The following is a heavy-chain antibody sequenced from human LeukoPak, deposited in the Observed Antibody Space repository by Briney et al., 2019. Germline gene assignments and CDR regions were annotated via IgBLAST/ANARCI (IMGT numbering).Heavy chain of an antibody. D-gene: IGHD1-26*01. J-gene: IGHJ4*02. Sequence: SETLSLTCTVSGGSISTYYWSWMRQPPGKGLEWIGYFSNSGSTNYNPALKSRVSMSVDTSKHQFSLKLSSVTSADTAVYFCARDLWESYFDYWGQGTLVTVSS. V-gene: IGHV4-59*01. CDR1: GGSISTYY. CDR3: ARDLWESYFDY. CDR2: FSNSGST.